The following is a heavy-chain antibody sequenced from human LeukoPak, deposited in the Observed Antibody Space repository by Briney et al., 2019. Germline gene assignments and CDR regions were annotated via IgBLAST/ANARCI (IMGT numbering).Heavy chain of an antibody. D-gene: IGHD3-10*01. CDR3: ARDKSAGADTGSSFYY. J-gene: IGHJ4*02. V-gene: IGHV3-7*03. CDR2: IKQDGSEK. Sequence: QSGGSLRLSCAASGFTFSNYWMTWVRQAPGKGLEWVASIKQDGSEKYYVDSVKGRFTFSRDNAKNSLYLQMDSLRAEDTAVYYCARDKSAGADTGSSFYYWGQGALVTVSS. CDR1: GFTFSNYW.